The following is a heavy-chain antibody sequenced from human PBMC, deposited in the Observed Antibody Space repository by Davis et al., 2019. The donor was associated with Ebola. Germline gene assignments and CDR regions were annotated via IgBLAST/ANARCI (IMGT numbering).Heavy chain of an antibody. CDR2: IYYSGST. V-gene: IGHV4-59*01. CDR1: GGSFSGYY. CDR3: ARAIRFLEWLPYFDY. D-gene: IGHD3-3*01. Sequence: SETLSLTCAVYGGSFSGYYWSWIRQPPGKGLEWIGYIYYSGSTNYNPSLKSRVTISVDTSKNQFSLKLSSVTAADTAVYYCARAIRFLEWLPYFDYWGQGTLVTVSS. J-gene: IGHJ4*02.